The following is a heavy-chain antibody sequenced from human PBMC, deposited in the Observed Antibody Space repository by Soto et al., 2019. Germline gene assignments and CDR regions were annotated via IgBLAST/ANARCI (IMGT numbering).Heavy chain of an antibody. CDR2: ISGSGGST. J-gene: IGHJ3*01. Sequence: EVQLLESGGGLVQPGGSLRLSCAASGFTFSSYAMSWVRQAPGKGLEWVSAISGSGGSTYYADSVKGRFTISRDNSKNTLYLQMDSLRAEDTGVYYCAKEKDGPYKSSCCYAFDFLGQGTMVTVSS. CDR1: GFTFSSYA. V-gene: IGHV3-23*01. CDR3: AKEKDGPYKSSCCYAFDF. D-gene: IGHD6-13*01.